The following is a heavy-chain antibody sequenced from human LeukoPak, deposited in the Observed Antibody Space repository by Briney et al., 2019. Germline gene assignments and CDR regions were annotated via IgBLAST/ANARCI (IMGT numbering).Heavy chain of an antibody. CDR3: ARQYYYYSIDS. D-gene: IGHD3-22*01. V-gene: IGHV4-59*08. Sequence: KPSETLSLTCTVSGASISSYYWSWIQQPPGKGVEWIGYIHYSEGTRYNPSLKSRVTISVDTTKNQFSLKLSSVTAADTAVYYCARQYYYYSIDSWGQGTLVTVSS. J-gene: IGHJ4*02. CDR2: IHYSEGT. CDR1: GASISSYY.